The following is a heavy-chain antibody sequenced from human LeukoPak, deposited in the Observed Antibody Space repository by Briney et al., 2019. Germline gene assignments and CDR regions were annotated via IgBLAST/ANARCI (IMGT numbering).Heavy chain of an antibody. J-gene: IGHJ6*02. V-gene: IGHV3-23*01. CDR2: ISGTGGSA. CDR3: AREDHGMDV. CDR1: GFTFGSFA. Sequence: GGSLRLSCAASGFTFGSFAMSWVRQAPGKGLEWASTISGTGGSAYYADSVKGRFTISRDNSKNTLYLQMNSLRAEDTAVYYCAREDHGMDVWGQGTTVTVSS.